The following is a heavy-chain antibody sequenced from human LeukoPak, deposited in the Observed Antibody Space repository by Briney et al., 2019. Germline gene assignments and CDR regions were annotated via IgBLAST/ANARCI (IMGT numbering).Heavy chain of an antibody. J-gene: IGHJ6*02. V-gene: IGHV4-39*01. CDR2: IYYSGST. D-gene: IGHD2-15*01. CDR1: GGSISSSSYY. CDR3: ARQPGPGYCSGGSCYSPSEYYGMDV. Sequence: SETLSLTCAVSGGSISSSSYYWGWIRQPPGKGLEWIGGIYYSGSTYYSPSLKSRVTISVDTSKNRFSLNLRPLTAADTAVYYCARQPGPGYCSGGSCYSPSEYYGMDVWGQGTTVTVSS.